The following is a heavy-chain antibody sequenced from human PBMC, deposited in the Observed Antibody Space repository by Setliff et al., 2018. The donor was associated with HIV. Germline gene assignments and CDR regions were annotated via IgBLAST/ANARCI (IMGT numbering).Heavy chain of an antibody. CDR3: ARDEGRATCSWWDQAASCYLDY. Sequence: KTSETLSLTCTVSGGSINNYFWSWIRQAPGKGLEWLGYIYISGTTNYNPSLKGRVTMFLDTSKNQFSLKLTSVTAADTAMYFCARDEGRATCSWWDQAASCYLDYWGHGILVTVSS. CDR1: GGSINNYF. J-gene: IGHJ4*01. CDR2: IYISGTT. V-gene: IGHV4-4*08. D-gene: IGHD6-13*01.